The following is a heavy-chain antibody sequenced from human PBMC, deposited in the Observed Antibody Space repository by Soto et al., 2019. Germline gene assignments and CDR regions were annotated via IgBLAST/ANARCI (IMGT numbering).Heavy chain of an antibody. Sequence: SETLSLTCAGYGGSFSGYYWSWIRQPPGKGLEWIGEINHSGSTNYNPSLKSRVTISVDTSKNQFSLKLSSVTAADTAVYYCARGGRITIFGVVTSYYYYGMDVWGQGTTVTVSS. CDR3: ARGGRITIFGVVTSYYYYGMDV. CDR2: INHSGST. CDR1: GGSFSGYY. J-gene: IGHJ6*02. V-gene: IGHV4-34*01. D-gene: IGHD3-3*01.